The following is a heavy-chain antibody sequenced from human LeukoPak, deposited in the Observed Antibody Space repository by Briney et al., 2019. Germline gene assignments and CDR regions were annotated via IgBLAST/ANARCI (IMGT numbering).Heavy chain of an antibody. J-gene: IGHJ4*02. CDR3: ARGLLWFGEFRGFDY. Sequence: PGRSLRLSCAASGLTFSNYAMHWVRQAPGKGLEWVAVISYDGSNKYYADSVKGRFTISRDNSKNTLYLQMNSLRAEDTAVYYCARGLLWFGEFRGFDYWGQGTLVTVSS. V-gene: IGHV3-30-3*01. CDR2: ISYDGSNK. CDR1: GLTFSNYA. D-gene: IGHD3-10*01.